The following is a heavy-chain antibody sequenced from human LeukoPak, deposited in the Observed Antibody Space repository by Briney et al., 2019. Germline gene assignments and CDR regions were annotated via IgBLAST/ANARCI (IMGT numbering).Heavy chain of an antibody. J-gene: IGHJ4*02. CDR2: IYPGDSDI. CDR3: ARPLGYCSSTSCSNQDY. CDR1: GYSFTNYW. V-gene: IGHV5-51*01. Sequence: GESLKISCKGSGYSFTNYWIGWVRQMPGKGLEWMGIIYPGDSDIRYSPSFQGQVTISADKSNSTAYLQCSSLKASDTAMYYCARPLGYCSSTSCSNQDYWGQGTLVTVSS. D-gene: IGHD2-2*01.